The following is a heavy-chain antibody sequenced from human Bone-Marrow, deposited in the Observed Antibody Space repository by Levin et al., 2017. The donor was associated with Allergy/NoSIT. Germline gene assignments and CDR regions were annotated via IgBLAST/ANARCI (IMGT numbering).Heavy chain of an antibody. CDR1: GGSMSPTDW. Sequence: SETLSLTCAVSGGSMSPTDWWSWVRQSPGKGLEWVGEIFPSGSTNYNPSLRSRLTLSVDKSNNQFALRLTSVTAADTATYYCARRRSGYYMDIWGSGTPVTVSS. V-gene: IGHV4-4*02. CDR3: ARRRSGYYMDI. J-gene: IGHJ6*03. CDR2: IFPSGST.